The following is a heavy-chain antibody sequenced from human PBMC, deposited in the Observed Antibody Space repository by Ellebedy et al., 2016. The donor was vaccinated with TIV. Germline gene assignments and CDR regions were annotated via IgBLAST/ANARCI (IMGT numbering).Heavy chain of an antibody. D-gene: IGHD3-9*01. CDR3: ARESYDILTGYSSGMDV. CDR1: GGSVSSGGYF. J-gene: IGHJ6*02. V-gene: IGHV4-61*03. Sequence: PGGSLRLSCTVSGGSVSSGGYFWSWIRQSPGKGLEWIGYIYHTGNTNYSPSLKSRVTISMDTSKNYFSLKLASVTAADTAVYYCARESYDILTGYSSGMDVWGQGTTVIVSS. CDR2: IYHTGNT.